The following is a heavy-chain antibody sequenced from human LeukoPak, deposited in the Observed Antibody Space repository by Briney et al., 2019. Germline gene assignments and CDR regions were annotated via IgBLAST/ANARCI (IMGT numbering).Heavy chain of an antibody. CDR1: GFTFSSYW. J-gene: IGHJ3*02. D-gene: IGHD2-2*01. V-gene: IGHV3-74*01. Sequence: GGSLRLSCAASGFTFSSYWMHWVRQAPGKGLVWVSRINTDGSSTSYADSVKGRFTISRDNSKNTLYLQMNSLRAEDTAVYYCARDPYIVVVPAATGDAFDIWGQGTVVTVSS. CDR3: ARDPYIVVVPAATGDAFDI. CDR2: INTDGSST.